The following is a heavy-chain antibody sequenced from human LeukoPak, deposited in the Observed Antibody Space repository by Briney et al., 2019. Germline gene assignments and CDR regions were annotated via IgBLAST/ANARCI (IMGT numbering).Heavy chain of an antibody. Sequence: SVKVSCKASGGTFSSYAISWVRQAPGQGLEWMGGIIPIFGTANYAQKFQGRVTITTDESTTTAYTELRSLRSEDTAVYYCARVYYDSSGYSPFGAFDIWGQGTMVTVSS. CDR2: IIPIFGTA. D-gene: IGHD3-22*01. V-gene: IGHV1-69*05. CDR1: GGTFSSYA. J-gene: IGHJ3*02. CDR3: ARVYYDSSGYSPFGAFDI.